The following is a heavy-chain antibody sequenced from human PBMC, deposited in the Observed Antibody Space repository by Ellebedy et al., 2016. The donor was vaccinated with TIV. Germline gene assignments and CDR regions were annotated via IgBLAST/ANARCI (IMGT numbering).Heavy chain of an antibody. CDR1: GGSFSGYY. J-gene: IGHJ4*02. Sequence: SETLSLXXAVYGGSFSGYYWSWIRQPPGKGLEWIGEINHSGSTNYNPSLKSRVTISVDTSKNQFSLKLSSVTAADTAVYYCARRAGRRGVGITIFGVVIPHFDYWGQGTLVTVSS. V-gene: IGHV4-34*01. D-gene: IGHD3-3*01. CDR3: ARRAGRRGVGITIFGVVIPHFDY. CDR2: INHSGST.